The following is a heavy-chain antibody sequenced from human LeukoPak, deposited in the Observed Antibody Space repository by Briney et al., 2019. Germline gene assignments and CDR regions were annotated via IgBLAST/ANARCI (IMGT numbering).Heavy chain of an antibody. D-gene: IGHD2-15*01. Sequence: GGSLRLSCAASGFTFSSFPMSWVRQAPGKGLKWISYISRSGDPVSYADSVKGRFTIFRDNAKSTLYLQMNSLRVEDTGVYYCARAPIADHWGQGTLLTVSS. V-gene: IGHV3-48*03. CDR3: ARAPIADH. J-gene: IGHJ4*02. CDR2: ISRSGDPV. CDR1: GFTFSSFP.